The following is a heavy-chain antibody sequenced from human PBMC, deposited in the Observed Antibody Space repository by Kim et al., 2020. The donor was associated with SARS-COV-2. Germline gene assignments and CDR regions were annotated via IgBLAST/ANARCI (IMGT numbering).Heavy chain of an antibody. J-gene: IGHJ6*02. Sequence: SQNYQGRVAITRDTSASTAYMELSSLGSEDTAVYYCARSVSGSYCYGMDVWGQGTTVTVSS. V-gene: IGHV1-3*01. D-gene: IGHD1-26*01. CDR3: ARSVSGSYCYGMDV.